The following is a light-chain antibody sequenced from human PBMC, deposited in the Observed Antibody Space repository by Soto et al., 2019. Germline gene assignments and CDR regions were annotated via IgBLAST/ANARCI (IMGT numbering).Light chain of an antibody. CDR2: KAS. J-gene: IGKJ1*01. CDR3: QHYNSYSEA. V-gene: IGKV1-5*03. Sequence: IKMTQSPSTLSASVGDRVTITCRASQRTSGWLAWYQQKPGKAPKLLSYKASTLKSGVPSRFSGSGSGTEFTLTISSLKPDDFETYYCQHYNSYSEAFGQGTKVDIK. CDR1: QRTSGW.